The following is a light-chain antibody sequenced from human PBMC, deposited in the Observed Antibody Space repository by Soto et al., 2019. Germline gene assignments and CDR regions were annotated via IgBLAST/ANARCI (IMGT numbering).Light chain of an antibody. J-gene: IGKJ4*01. Sequence: EVVLTQSPGTLSLSPGERATLSCRASQSVNSNYLTWFQQKVGQAPRLVMYAASSRAAGIPDRFSGSGSGTDFTLTISRLEPEDFAVYYCHQYVRFPLTVGGGTKVDIK. CDR3: HQYVRFPLT. CDR1: QSVNSNY. CDR2: AAS. V-gene: IGKV3-20*01.